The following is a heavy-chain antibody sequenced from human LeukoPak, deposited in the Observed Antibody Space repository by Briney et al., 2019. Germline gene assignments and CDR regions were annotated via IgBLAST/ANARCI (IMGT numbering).Heavy chain of an antibody. Sequence: GGSLRLSCAASGFTVSSNYMSWVRQAPGKGREWVSVIYSGGSTYYADSVKGRFTISRDNSKNTLYLQMNSLRAEDTAVYYCARDGDGYKYFDYWGQGTLVTVSS. V-gene: IGHV3-53*01. CDR3: ARDGDGYKYFDY. D-gene: IGHD5-24*01. J-gene: IGHJ4*02. CDR1: GFTVSSNY. CDR2: IYSGGST.